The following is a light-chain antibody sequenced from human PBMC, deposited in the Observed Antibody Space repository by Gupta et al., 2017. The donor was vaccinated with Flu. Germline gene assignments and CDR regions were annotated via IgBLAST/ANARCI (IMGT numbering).Light chain of an antibody. Sequence: SSSNIGGNTVNWYQQVPGTAPKLLIYTNNQRRSGVPDRFSASKSGTSASLAISGLQSEDEAAYYCAAWDDSLNGVLFGGGTKVTVL. CDR1: SSNIGGNT. CDR3: AAWDDSLNGVL. V-gene: IGLV1-44*01. CDR2: TNN. J-gene: IGLJ2*01.